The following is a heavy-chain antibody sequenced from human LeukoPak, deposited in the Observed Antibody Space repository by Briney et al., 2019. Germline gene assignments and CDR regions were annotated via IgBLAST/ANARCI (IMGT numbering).Heavy chain of an antibody. J-gene: IGHJ3*02. CDR3: AKGWLYYYGSGSYSSDAFDI. D-gene: IGHD3-10*01. CDR2: IKQDGSEK. CDR1: GFTFSSYW. Sequence: PGGSLRLSCAASGFTFSSYWMSWVRQAPGKGLEWVANIKQDGSEKYYVDSVKGRFTISRDNAKNSLYLQMNSLRAEDTAVYYCAKGWLYYYGSGSYSSDAFDIWGQGTMVTVSS. V-gene: IGHV3-7*03.